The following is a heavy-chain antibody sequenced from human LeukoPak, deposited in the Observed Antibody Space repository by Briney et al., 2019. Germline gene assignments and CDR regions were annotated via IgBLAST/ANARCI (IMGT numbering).Heavy chain of an antibody. CDR3: ARDPLATMVRGVIPDNWFDP. V-gene: IGHV1-46*01. CDR1: EYTFTSYY. Sequence: ASVKVSCKASEYTFTSYYMHWVRQAPGQGLEWMGIINPSGGSTSYAQKFQGRVTMTRDTSTSTVYMELSSLRSEDTAVYYCARDPLATMVRGVIPDNWFDPWGQGTLVTVSS. J-gene: IGHJ5*02. D-gene: IGHD3-10*01. CDR2: INPSGGST.